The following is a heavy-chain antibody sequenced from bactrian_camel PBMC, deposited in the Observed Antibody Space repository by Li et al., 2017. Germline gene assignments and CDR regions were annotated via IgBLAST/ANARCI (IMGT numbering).Heavy chain of an antibody. V-gene: IGHV3S53*01. J-gene: IGHJ4*01. D-gene: IGHD3*01. CDR3: AKEGTIYGGMDDT. Sequence: VQLVESGGGSVQAGGSLRLSCTASGFTSPLRYMGWFREARGKQREGVAAIDTDGGISYADSVQGRITISRDNTTNSVTLQMNSLKPEDTAMYYCAKEGTIYGGMDDTWGQGTQVTVS. CDR1: GFTSPLRY. CDR2: IDTDGGI.